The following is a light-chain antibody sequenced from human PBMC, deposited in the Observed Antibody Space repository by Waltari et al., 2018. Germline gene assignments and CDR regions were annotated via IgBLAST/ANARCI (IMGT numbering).Light chain of an antibody. V-gene: IGLV2-14*03. CDR2: DVS. CDR1: SSALGGYNF. J-gene: IGLJ3*02. Sequence: QSALTQPASAPGSPGQSLTISCTGTSSALGGYNFVSWYQQHPGKAPKLMIYDVSNRPSGVSNRFSGSKSGNTASLTISGLQAEDEADYYCSSYTSSSTWVFGGGTKLTVL. CDR3: SSYTSSSTWV.